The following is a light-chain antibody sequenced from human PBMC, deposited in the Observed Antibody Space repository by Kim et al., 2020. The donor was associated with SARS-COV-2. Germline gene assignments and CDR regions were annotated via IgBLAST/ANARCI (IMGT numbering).Light chain of an antibody. J-gene: IGKJ4*01. CDR1: QNLNSN. V-gene: IGKV3-15*01. CDR2: GAS. CDR3: QQYINWPLT. Sequence: VVMTQSPATLSVSPGERATLSCKASQNLNSNLAWYQQKLGQAPRLIIYGASTRATGIPIRFSGSGSGSGTEFTLTISSPQSEDFAIYYCQQYINWPLTFGGGTKVDIK.